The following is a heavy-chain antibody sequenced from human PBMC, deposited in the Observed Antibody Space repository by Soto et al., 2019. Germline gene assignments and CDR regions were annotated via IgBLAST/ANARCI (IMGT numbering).Heavy chain of an antibody. D-gene: IGHD1-26*01. J-gene: IGHJ3*01. CDR2: TYYRSKWYN. CDR3: ARVYSGSYRSHGDAFDL. Sequence: SQTLSLTCVISGDSVSSNSVAWNWIRQSPSRGLEWLGRTYYRSKWYNNYALSVKSRITINPDTSKNQFSLQLNSVTAADTAVYYCARVYSGSYRSHGDAFDLWGQGTMVTVS. V-gene: IGHV6-1*01. CDR1: GDSVSSNSVA.